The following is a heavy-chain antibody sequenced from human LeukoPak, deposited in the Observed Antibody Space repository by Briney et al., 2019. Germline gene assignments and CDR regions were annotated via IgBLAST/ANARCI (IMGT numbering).Heavy chain of an antibody. CDR1: GGSISSYL. D-gene: IGHD3-16*01. J-gene: IGHJ1*01. CDR2: RSFSGST. Sequence: SETLSLTCSVSGGSISSYLWTWIGQPAGKGVGWIGYRSFSGSTTYNPSLKSRVPISVDTSKSQFSLKLISVTAADTAIYYCARVRGDFETDWGQGALVTVSS. V-gene: IGHV4-59*01. CDR3: ARVRGDFETD.